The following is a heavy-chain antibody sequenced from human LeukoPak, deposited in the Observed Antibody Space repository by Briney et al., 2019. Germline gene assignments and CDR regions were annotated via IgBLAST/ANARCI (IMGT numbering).Heavy chain of an antibody. D-gene: IGHD3-10*01. CDR1: GGTFSSYA. Sequence: ASVKVSCKASGGTFSSYAISWVRQAPGQGLEWMGGIIPIFGTANYAQKLQGRVTITADESTSTAYMEVSSLTSEDTAVYYCARSYYGSGSYYSPTYYYGMDVWGQGTTVTVSS. CDR3: ARSYYGSGSYYSPTYYYGMDV. CDR2: IIPIFGTA. V-gene: IGHV1-69*13. J-gene: IGHJ6*02.